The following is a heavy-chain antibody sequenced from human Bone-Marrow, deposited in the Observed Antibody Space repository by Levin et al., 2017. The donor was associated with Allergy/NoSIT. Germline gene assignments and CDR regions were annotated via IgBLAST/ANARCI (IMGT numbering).Heavy chain of an antibody. D-gene: IGHD6-6*01. V-gene: IGHV4-34*01. CDR3: AREEGIAAVYGMDG. CDR2: INHSGST. CDR1: GGSFSGYY. J-gene: IGHJ6*02. Sequence: SETLSLTCAVYGGSFSGYYWSWIRQPPGKGLEWIGEINHSGSTNYNPSLKSRVTISVDTSKNQFSLKLSSVTAADTAVYYCAREEGIAAVYGMDGWGQGTTVTVSS.